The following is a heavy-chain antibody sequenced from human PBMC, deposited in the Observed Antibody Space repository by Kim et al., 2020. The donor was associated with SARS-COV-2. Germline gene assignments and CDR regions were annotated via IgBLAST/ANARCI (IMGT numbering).Heavy chain of an antibody. J-gene: IGHJ4*02. CDR3: ARVSGYSSGWYGY. D-gene: IGHD6-19*01. Sequence: YAEYVEGRFTMSRDNAKNTLYLQMNGLRAEDTAVYYCARVSGYSSGWYGYWGQGTLVTVSS. V-gene: IGHV3-74*03.